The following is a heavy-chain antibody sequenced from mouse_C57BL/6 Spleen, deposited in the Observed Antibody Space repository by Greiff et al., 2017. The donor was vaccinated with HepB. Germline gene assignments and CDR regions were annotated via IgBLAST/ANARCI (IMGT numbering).Heavy chain of an antibody. CDR3: AKLRREYYFDY. D-gene: IGHD2-4*01. CDR2: IYPGDGDT. Sequence: VQLVESGPELVKPGASVKISCKASGYAFSSSWMNWVKQRPGKGLEWIGRIYPGDGDTNYNGKFKGKATLTADKSSSTAYMQLSILTSEDSAVYFCAKLRREYYFDYWGQGTTLTVSS. V-gene: IGHV1-82*01. J-gene: IGHJ2*01. CDR1: GYAFSSSW.